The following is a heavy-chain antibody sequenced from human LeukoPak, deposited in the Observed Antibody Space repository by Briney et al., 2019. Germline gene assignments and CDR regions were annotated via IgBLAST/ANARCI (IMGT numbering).Heavy chain of an antibody. D-gene: IGHD5-12*01. CDR3: ARGGLRFLPVPSYGMDV. Sequence: ASVKVSCKASGYTFTGYYMHWVRQAPGQGLEWMGWINPNSGGTNYAQKFQGWVTMTRDTSINTAYMELSRLRSDDTAVYYCARGGLRFLPVPSYGMDVWGQGTTVTVSS. V-gene: IGHV1-2*04. CDR1: GYTFTGYY. CDR2: INPNSGGT. J-gene: IGHJ6*02.